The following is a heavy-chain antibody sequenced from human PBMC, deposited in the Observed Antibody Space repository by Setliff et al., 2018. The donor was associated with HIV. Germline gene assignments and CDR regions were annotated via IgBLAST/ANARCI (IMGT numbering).Heavy chain of an antibody. Sequence: SETLSLTCTVSGGSMNNYHWSWIRQPPGKGLEWIGFVSYSGSTKYNPSLKSRVTMSVDTSRNELSLRLSSVTAADTAVYYCARETPDKRLNMVRGIQEDFYYYYMDVWGKGTTVTVSS. CDR3: ARETPDKRLNMVRGIQEDFYYYYMDV. CDR2: VSYSGST. J-gene: IGHJ6*03. V-gene: IGHV4-59*01. D-gene: IGHD3-10*01. CDR1: GGSMNNYH.